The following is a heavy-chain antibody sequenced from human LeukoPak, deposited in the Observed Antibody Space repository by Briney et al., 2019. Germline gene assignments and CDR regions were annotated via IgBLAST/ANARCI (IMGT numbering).Heavy chain of an antibody. V-gene: IGHV1-2*02. J-gene: IGHJ4*02. Sequence: ASVKVSCKASGYTFMYYIHWVRQAPGQGLEWMGWINPNSGDTNYAQKFQGRVTMTRDTSISTAYMELSSLISDDTAVYYCARAAVGYGDYEDWGQGTLVTVSS. D-gene: IGHD4-17*01. CDR2: INPNSGDT. CDR3: ARAAVGYGDYED. CDR1: GYTFMYY.